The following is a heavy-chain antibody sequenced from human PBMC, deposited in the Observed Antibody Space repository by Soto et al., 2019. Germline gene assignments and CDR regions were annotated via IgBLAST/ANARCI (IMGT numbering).Heavy chain of an antibody. V-gene: IGHV4-34*02. CDR3: ARGGGKSGYFFDY. D-gene: IGHD5-12*01. CDR1: GESLSDYS. J-gene: IGHJ4*02. CDR2: INHGGST. Sequence: QVQLRQWGAGLLKPLETLSLRCAVYGESLSDYSWSWIRQSPEKGLEWIGEINHGGSTKSNPSLTSRVPKPVDTSRIQVSLILPSAPAADPAVYRCARGGGKSGYFFDYWGRGTLVTVSS.